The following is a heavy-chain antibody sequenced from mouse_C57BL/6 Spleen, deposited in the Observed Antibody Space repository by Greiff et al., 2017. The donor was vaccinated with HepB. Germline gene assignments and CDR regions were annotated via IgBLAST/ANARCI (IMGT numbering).Heavy chain of an antibody. CDR3: ARKFYYDGSSSHYFDY. CDR1: GYTFTDYN. Sequence: VQLQQSGPELVKPGASVKMSCKASGYTFTDYNMHWVKQSHGKSLEWIGYINPNNGGTSYNQKFKGKATLTVNKSSSTAYMELRSLTSEDSAVYYCARKFYYDGSSSHYFDYWGQGTTLTVSS. D-gene: IGHD1-1*01. J-gene: IGHJ2*01. CDR2: INPNNGGT. V-gene: IGHV1-22*01.